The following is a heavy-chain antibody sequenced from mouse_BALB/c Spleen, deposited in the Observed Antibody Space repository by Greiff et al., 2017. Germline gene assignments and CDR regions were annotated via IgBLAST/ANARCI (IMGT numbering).Heavy chain of an antibody. CDR3: ARDRSMITTGFAY. D-gene: IGHD2-4*01. J-gene: IGHJ3*01. V-gene: IGHV5-9-4*01. CDR1: GFTFSSYA. Sequence: EVKVEESGGGLVKPGGSLKLSCAASGFTFSSYAMSWVRQSPEKRLEWVAEISSGGSYTYYPDTVTGRFTISRDNAKNTLYLEMSSLRSEDTAMYYCARDRSMITTGFAYWGQGTLVTVSA. CDR2: ISSGGSYT.